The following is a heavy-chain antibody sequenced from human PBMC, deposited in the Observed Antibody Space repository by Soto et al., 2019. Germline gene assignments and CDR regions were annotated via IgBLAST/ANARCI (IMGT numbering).Heavy chain of an antibody. CDR1: GGSISTSSYH. CDR2: IYDSGNT. V-gene: IGHV4-39*07. Sequence: SETLSLTCTVSGGSISTSSYHWGWIRQPPGKGLEWIANIYDSGNTYNNPSLKSRVTISVDTSKNQFSLKLSSVTAADTAVYYCARAGRIAARPFDPWGQGTLVSVSS. J-gene: IGHJ5*02. CDR3: ARAGRIAARPFDP. D-gene: IGHD6-6*01.